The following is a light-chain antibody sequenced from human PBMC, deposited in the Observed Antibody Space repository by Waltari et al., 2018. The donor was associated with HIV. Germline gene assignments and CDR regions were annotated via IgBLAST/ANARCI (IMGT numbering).Light chain of an antibody. Sequence: DIQMTQSPSSLSATVGDRVTITCQASQDIRSNLNWIQHKPGKGPNLLIYDESNLETGVPSRFSGSRSGTDFTFTISSLQPEDIATYYCQQYDNLPYTFGQGTKLELK. J-gene: IGKJ2*01. CDR1: QDIRSN. V-gene: IGKV1-33*01. CDR2: DES. CDR3: QQYDNLPYT.